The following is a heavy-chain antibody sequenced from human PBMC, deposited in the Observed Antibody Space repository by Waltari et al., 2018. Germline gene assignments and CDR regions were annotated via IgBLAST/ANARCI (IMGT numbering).Heavy chain of an antibody. CDR1: GGPISSYY. V-gene: IGHV4-59*01. Sequence: QVQLQESGPGLVKPSETLSLTCTVSGGPISSYYWTWIRQPPGKGLEWIGYIYYSGSTNYNPSLKSRVTISVDTSKNQFSLKLSSVTAADTAVYYCAREGSIAAAGYAFDIWGQGTMVTVSS. J-gene: IGHJ3*02. CDR3: AREGSIAAAGYAFDI. CDR2: IYYSGST. D-gene: IGHD6-13*01.